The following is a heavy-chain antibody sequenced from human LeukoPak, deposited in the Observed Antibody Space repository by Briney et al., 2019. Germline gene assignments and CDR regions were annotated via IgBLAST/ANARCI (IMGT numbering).Heavy chain of an antibody. J-gene: IGHJ4*02. Sequence: PSETLSLTCTVSGGSIRSYYWSWLRQPPGKGLEWIGYIYYSGSTNYNPSLKSRVTISVDTSKNQFSLKLSSVTAADTAVYYCARRVTSRGYYWFDFWGQGTLVTGSS. CDR3: ARRVTSRGYYWFDF. D-gene: IGHD3-22*01. CDR1: GGSIRSYY. CDR2: IYYSGST. V-gene: IGHV4-59*01.